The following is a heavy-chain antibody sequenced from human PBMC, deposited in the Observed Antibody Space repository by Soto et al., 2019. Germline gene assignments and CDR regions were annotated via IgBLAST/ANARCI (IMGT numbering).Heavy chain of an antibody. Sequence: SETLSLTCTVSGGSVISSSYYWGWIRQPPGKGLEWIGSIYYSGSTYYNPSLKSRVTISVDTSKNQFSLKLSSVTAADTAVYYCARHPGLYCTNGVCYQNWYFDLWGRGTLVTVSS. CDR1: GGSVISSSYY. J-gene: IGHJ2*01. CDR3: ARHPGLYCTNGVCYQNWYFDL. CDR2: IYYSGST. V-gene: IGHV4-39*01. D-gene: IGHD2-8*01.